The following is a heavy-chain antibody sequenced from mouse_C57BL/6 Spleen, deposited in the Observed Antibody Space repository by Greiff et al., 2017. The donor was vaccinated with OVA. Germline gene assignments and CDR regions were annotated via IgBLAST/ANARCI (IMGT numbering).Heavy chain of an antibody. CDR2: IDPEDGET. CDR3: ATSYYGSSYAFAY. Sequence: EVKVVESGAELVKPGASVKLSCTASGFNIKDYYMHWVKQRTEQGLEWIGRIDPEDGETKYAPKFQGKATITADTSSNTAYLQPSSLTSEDTAVYYCATSYYGSSYAFAYWGQGTLVTVSA. D-gene: IGHD1-1*01. V-gene: IGHV14-2*01. J-gene: IGHJ3*01. CDR1: GFNIKDYY.